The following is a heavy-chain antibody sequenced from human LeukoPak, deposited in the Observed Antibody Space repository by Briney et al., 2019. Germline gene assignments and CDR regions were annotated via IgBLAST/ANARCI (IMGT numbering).Heavy chain of an antibody. V-gene: IGHV3-53*01. D-gene: IGHD6-13*01. J-gene: IGHJ6*02. CDR3: ARDLAAAGTNYYYYGMDL. Sequence: PGGSLRLSCAASGFTFSSYSMNGVRQAPGKGLEGGSVIYSGGSTYYADSVKGRFTISRDNSKNTLYIQMNSLRAEDTAVYYCARDLAAAGTNYYYYGMDLWGQGTTVTVSS. CDR2: IYSGGST. CDR1: GFTFSSYS.